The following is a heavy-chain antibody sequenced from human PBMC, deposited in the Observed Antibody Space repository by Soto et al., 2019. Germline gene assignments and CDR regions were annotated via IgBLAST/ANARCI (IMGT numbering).Heavy chain of an antibody. CDR2: IIPIFGTA. Sequence: SVKVSCKASGGTFSSYAISWVRQAPGQGLEWMGGIIPIFGTANYAQKFQGRVTITADKSTSTAYMELSSLRSEDTAVYYCARGDSSGYYYSRGAGAFDIWGQGTMVTVSS. CDR3: ARGDSSGYYYSRGAGAFDI. V-gene: IGHV1-69*06. D-gene: IGHD3-22*01. CDR1: GGTFSSYA. J-gene: IGHJ3*02.